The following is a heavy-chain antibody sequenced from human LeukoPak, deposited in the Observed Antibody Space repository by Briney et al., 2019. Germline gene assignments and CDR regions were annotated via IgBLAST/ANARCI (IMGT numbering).Heavy chain of an antibody. J-gene: IGHJ4*02. CDR3: SKWKAIVLVPAARSPIDY. D-gene: IGHD2-2*01. CDR2: ISSSGDYI. Sequence: GGSLRLSCAASGFAFSYYSMNWVRQAPGKGLEWVSSISSSGDYIYSADSLKGRFTISRDNAKNSLYLQMNSLRAEDTAVYYCSKWKAIVLVPAARSPIDYWGQGTLVTVSS. CDR1: GFAFSYYS. V-gene: IGHV3-21*04.